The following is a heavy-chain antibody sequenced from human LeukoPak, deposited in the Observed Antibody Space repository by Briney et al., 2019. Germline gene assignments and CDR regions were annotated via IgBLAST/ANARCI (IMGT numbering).Heavy chain of an antibody. V-gene: IGHV5-51*01. CDR2: IDPSDSET. J-gene: IGHJ4*02. D-gene: IGHD5-18*01. CDR3: ARQTAMGRSGDY. Sequence: GEPLKIFCKASGYSFTSYWIGWVRQMPGKGLEWMGIIDPSDSETRYTPSFQGQVTISVDKSLTTAYLQWNSLKASDTAMYYCARQTAMGRSGDYWGQGTLVTVSS. CDR1: GYSFTSYW.